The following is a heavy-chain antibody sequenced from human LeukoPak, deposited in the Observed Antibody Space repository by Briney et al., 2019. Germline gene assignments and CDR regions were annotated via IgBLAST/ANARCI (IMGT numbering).Heavy chain of an antibody. J-gene: IGHJ4*02. CDR3: AKGVSAVVPHALDS. CDR2: VSGSGSST. CDR1: GFTVSSNY. Sequence: PGGSLRLSCAASGFTVSSNYMSWVRQAPGKGLEWVSAVSGSGSSTYYADSVKGRFTISRDNSKNTLYLQMNSLRAEDTAVYYCAKGVSAVVPHALDSWGQGTLVTVSS. V-gene: IGHV3-23*01. D-gene: IGHD2-15*01.